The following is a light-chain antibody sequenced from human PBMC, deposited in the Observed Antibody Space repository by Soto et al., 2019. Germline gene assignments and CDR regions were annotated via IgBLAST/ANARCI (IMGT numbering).Light chain of an antibody. CDR3: QVWDSSSDHQV. CDR1: NIGSKS. CDR2: DDS. J-gene: IGLJ3*02. V-gene: IGLV3-21*02. Sequence: SYELTQPPSVSVAPGQTARITCGGNNIGSKSVHWYQQKPGQAPVLVVYDDSDRPSGIPDRFSGSNSGNTATLTISRVEAGDEADYYFQVWDSSSDHQVFGGGTKVTVL.